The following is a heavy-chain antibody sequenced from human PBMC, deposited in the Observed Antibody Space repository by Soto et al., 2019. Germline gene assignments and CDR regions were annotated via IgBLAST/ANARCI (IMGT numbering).Heavy chain of an antibody. V-gene: IGHV4-59*01. J-gene: IGHJ4*02. CDR3: ARAGITFFGEATQNYFDY. CDR1: GGSISSYY. D-gene: IGHD3-3*01. Sequence: PSETLSLTCTVPGGSISSYYWNWIRQPPGKGLEWVGYIYYSGSTSYNPSPKSRITMSVDTSKNQFSLKVSSVPAADTAVYYCARAGITFFGEATQNYFDYWGQGTLVTVSS. CDR2: IYYSGST.